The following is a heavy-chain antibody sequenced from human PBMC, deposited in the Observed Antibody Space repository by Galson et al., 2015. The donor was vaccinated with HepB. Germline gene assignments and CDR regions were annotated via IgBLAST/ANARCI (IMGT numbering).Heavy chain of an antibody. Sequence: SLRLSCAASGFTFSSYGMHWVRQAPGKGLEWVAVISYDGSNKYYADSVKGRFTISRDNSKNTLYLQMNSLRAEDTAVYYCEKALSVSSYYYYGMDVWGQGTTVTVSS. CDR1: GFTFSSYG. CDR2: ISYDGSNK. CDR3: EKALSVSSYYYYGMDV. D-gene: IGHD2-2*01. V-gene: IGHV3-30*18. J-gene: IGHJ6*02.